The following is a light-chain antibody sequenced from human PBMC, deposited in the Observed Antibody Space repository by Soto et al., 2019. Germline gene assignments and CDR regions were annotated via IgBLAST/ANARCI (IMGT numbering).Light chain of an antibody. V-gene: IGKV3-20*01. CDR2: GAT. Sequence: EIVLTQSPGTLSMSPGERATLSCRASQSVNSNYLAWYQQKPGQAPRLLIYGATSRATGIPDRYSGRGSGTDFTLIISRVEPEDLAVYYCHQYGDSLTFGEGTKVEIK. CDR3: HQYGDSLT. J-gene: IGKJ4*01. CDR1: QSVNSNY.